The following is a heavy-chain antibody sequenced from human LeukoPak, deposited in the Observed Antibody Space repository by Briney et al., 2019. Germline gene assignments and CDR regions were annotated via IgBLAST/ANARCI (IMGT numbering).Heavy chain of an antibody. V-gene: IGHV1-2*06. CDR1: GYTFTGYY. CDR3: ARANYYGSGSYYRGIDY. Sequence: ASVKVSCKASGYTFTGYYMHWVRQAPGQGLEGMGRINPNSGGPNYAQKFQGRVTMTRDTSISTDYMELSRLRSDDTAVYYCARANYYGSGSYYRGIDYWGQGTLVTVSS. CDR2: INPNSGGP. D-gene: IGHD3-10*01. J-gene: IGHJ4*02.